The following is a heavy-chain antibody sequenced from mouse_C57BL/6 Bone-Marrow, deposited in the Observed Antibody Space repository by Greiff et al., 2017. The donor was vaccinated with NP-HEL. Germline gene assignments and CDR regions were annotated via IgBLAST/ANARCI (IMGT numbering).Heavy chain of an antibody. Sequence: EVKLVESGGGLVKPGGSLKLSCAASGFTFSSYAMSWVRQTPEKRLEWVATISDGGSYTYYPDNVKGRFTISRDNAKNNLYLQMSHLKSEDTAMYYCARDPYDGYYNYYAMDYWGQGTSVTVSS. D-gene: IGHD2-3*01. J-gene: IGHJ4*01. V-gene: IGHV5-4*01. CDR1: GFTFSSYA. CDR3: ARDPYDGYYNYYAMDY. CDR2: ISDGGSYT.